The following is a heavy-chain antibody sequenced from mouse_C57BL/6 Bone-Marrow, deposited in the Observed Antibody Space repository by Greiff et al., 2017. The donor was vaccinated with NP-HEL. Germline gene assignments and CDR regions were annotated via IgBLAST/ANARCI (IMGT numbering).Heavy chain of an antibody. CDR1: GYTFTSYW. J-gene: IGHJ2*01. V-gene: IGHV1-52*01. Sequence: VQLQQPGAELVRPGSSVKLSCKASGYTFTSYWMHWVKQRPIQGLEWIGNIDPSDSETHYNQKFKDKATLTVAKSSSTAYMQLSRLTSEDSAVYYDARLGLRYYFDYWGQGTTLTVSS. CDR3: ARLGLRYYFDY. D-gene: IGHD2-2*01. CDR2: IDPSDSET.